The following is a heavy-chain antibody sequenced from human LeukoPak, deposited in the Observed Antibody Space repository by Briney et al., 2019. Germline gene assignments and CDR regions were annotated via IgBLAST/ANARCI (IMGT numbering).Heavy chain of an antibody. V-gene: IGHV3-74*01. D-gene: IGHD1-26*01. CDR2: ITNDGSST. CDR1: GLTFSSHW. J-gene: IGHJ4*02. Sequence: GGSLRLSCAASGLTFSSHWMHWVRQAPGKGLVWVSRITNDGSSTTYADSVKGRFTISRDNSKNTLYLQVNSLRAEDTAVYYCAKGGKWDVTPFDYWGQGTLVTVSS. CDR3: AKGGKWDVTPFDY.